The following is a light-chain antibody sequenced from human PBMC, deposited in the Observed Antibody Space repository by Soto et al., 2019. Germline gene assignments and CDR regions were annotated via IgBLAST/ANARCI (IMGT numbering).Light chain of an antibody. CDR1: ESVIKY. Sequence: EIVLTQSPGTLSLSPGERATISCRASESVIKYLAWYQQKPGQAPRLLIHGASSRATGIPDRFSGSGSGTDFTLTINSLEHEDFAVYYCKQYSSSPPITFGQGTRLEIK. V-gene: IGKV3-20*01. J-gene: IGKJ5*01. CDR3: KQYSSSPPIT. CDR2: GAS.